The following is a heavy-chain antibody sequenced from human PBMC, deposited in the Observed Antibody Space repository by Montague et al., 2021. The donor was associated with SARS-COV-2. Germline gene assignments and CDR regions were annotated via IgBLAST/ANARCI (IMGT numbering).Heavy chain of an antibody. Sequence: RRTDKYNPSLKSRLTLSVDTSKNQFSLTLTSLTAADTAIYYCARLGGSGSYLAFDYWGQGTLVTVSS. D-gene: IGHD3-10*01. J-gene: IGHJ4*02. CDR2: RRTD. V-gene: IGHV4-59*08. CDR3: ARLGGSGSYLAFDY.